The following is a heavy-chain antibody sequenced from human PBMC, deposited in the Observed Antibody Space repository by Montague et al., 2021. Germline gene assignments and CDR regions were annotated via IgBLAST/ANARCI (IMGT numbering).Heavy chain of an antibody. D-gene: IGHD3-22*01. Sequence: SETLSLTCSVSGDSINGWYWSWIRQPPGKGLEWIGSAFYSGATNYNPSLKSRVTMSADTSKNQVSLKANSVTAADTAVYYCARQGFYESGGFFIWGLGTLVTVSS. CDR1: GDSINGWY. CDR2: AFYSGAT. CDR3: ARQGFYESGGFFI. V-gene: IGHV4-59*01. J-gene: IGHJ4*02.